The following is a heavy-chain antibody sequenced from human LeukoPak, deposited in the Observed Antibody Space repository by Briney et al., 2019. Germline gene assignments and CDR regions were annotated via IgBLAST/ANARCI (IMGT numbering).Heavy chain of an antibody. CDR3: ARGGRGYDILTGYYKGRPRNWFDP. D-gene: IGHD3-9*01. Sequence: SETLSLTCTVSGGSISSYYWSWIRQPPGKGLEWIGYIYYSGSTNYNPSLKSRVTISVDTSKNQFSLKLSSVTAADTAVYYCARGGRGYDILTGYYKGRPRNWFDPWGQGTLVTVSS. CDR2: IYYSGST. CDR1: GGSISSYY. J-gene: IGHJ5*02. V-gene: IGHV4-59*12.